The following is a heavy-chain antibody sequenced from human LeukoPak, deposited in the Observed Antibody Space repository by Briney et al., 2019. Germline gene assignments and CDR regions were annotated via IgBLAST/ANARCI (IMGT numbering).Heavy chain of an antibody. CDR2: IIPIFGTA. CDR3: ARVDCSSTSCYRRESDNWFDP. D-gene: IGHD2-2*01. CDR1: GGTFSSYA. V-gene: IGHV1-69*13. Sequence: SVKVSCKASGGTFSSYAISWMRQAPGQGLEWMGGIIPIFGTANYAQKFQGRVTITADESTSTAYMELSSLRSEDTAVYYCARVDCSSTSCYRRESDNWFDPWGQGTLVTVSS. J-gene: IGHJ5*02.